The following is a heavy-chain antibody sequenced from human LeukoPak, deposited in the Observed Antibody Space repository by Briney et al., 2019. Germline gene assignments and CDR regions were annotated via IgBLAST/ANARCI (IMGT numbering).Heavy chain of an antibody. CDR3: GRDRDPLTLVRGVIDY. Sequence: ASVKVSCKASGYTFTSYGISWVRQAPGQGLEWMGWISAYNGNTNYAQKLQGRVTMTTDTSTSTAYMELRSLRSDDTAVYYCGRDRDPLTLVRGVIDYWGQGTLVTVSS. CDR2: ISAYNGNT. CDR1: GYTFTSYG. D-gene: IGHD3-10*01. V-gene: IGHV1-18*01. J-gene: IGHJ4*02.